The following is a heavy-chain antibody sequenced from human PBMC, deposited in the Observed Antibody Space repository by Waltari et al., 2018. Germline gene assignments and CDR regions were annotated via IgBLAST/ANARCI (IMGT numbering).Heavy chain of an antibody. CDR1: GTSFTNYA. Sequence: QVQLVQSGAEVNKSGASVRVSCNASGTSFTNYAINCVRQATGQGLEWMGWMSPDSGDTAYAQKFQGRVTFTRDTPITTAYMELNSLRSEDTAVYYCARKFWIQGASPDDAFDIWGQGTMVTVSS. V-gene: IGHV1-8*03. CDR2: MSPDSGDT. CDR3: ARKFWIQGASPDDAFDI. J-gene: IGHJ3*02. D-gene: IGHD1-1*01.